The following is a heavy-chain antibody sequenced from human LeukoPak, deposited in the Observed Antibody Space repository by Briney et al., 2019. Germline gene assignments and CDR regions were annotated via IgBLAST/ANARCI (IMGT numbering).Heavy chain of an antibody. CDR3: ARGETYYDFWSGYLGFDP. CDR1: GGSFSGYY. Sequence: SETLSLTCAVYGGSFSGYYWTWIRQPPGKGLEWIGEINHGESTNYNPSLKSRVIISVDKSKNQFSLKLSSVTAADTAVYYCARGETYYDFWSGYLGFDPWGQGTLVAVSS. CDR2: INHGEST. V-gene: IGHV4-34*01. J-gene: IGHJ5*02. D-gene: IGHD3-3*01.